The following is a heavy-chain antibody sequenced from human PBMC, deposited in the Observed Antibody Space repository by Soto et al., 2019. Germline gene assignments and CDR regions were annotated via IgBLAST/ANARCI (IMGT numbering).Heavy chain of an antibody. J-gene: IGHJ3*02. CDR1: GFTFSSYS. Sequence: EVQLVESGGGLVKPGGSLRLSCAASGFTFSSYSMNRVRQAPGKGLEWVSSISSSSSYIYYADSVKGRFTISRDNAKNSLYLQMNSLRAEDTAVYYCARDRAGTGGAFDIWGQGTMVTVSS. V-gene: IGHV3-21*01. CDR2: ISSSSSYI. D-gene: IGHD6-19*01. CDR3: ARDRAGTGGAFDI.